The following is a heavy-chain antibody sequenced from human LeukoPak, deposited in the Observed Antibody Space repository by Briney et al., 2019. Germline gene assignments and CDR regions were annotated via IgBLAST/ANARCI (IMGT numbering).Heavy chain of an antibody. Sequence: PGGSLRLSCAASGFIFRSYSMNWVRQAPGKGLEWVSSISGSDNSAYFADSVKGRFTISRDNSKNTLSLQMNSLRAEDTAVYYCAKARSAAAPYCFDYWGQGTLVTVSS. J-gene: IGHJ4*02. V-gene: IGHV3-23*01. CDR3: AKARSAAAPYCFDY. CDR2: ISGSDNSA. D-gene: IGHD6-13*01. CDR1: GFIFRSYS.